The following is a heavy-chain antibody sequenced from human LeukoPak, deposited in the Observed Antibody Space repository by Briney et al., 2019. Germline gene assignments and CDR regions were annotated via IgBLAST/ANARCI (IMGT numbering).Heavy chain of an antibody. CDR1: GYTFTSYG. CDR2: INRYNGNT. J-gene: IGHJ3*02. CDR3: ALAVAGDAFDI. V-gene: IGHV1-18*01. D-gene: IGHD6-19*01. Sequence: GASVKVSCKASGYTFTSYGINWVRQAPGQGLEWMGWINRYNGNTNYAQKFQGRVTMTTDTSTSTAYMELRSLRSDGTAVYYCALAVAGDAFDIWGQGTMVTVSS.